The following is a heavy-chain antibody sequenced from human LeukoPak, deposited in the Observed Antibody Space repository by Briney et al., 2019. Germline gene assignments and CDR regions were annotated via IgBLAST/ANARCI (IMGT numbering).Heavy chain of an antibody. CDR1: GFRFDDYG. D-gene: IGHD2-2*01. J-gene: IGHJ6*03. Sequence: GGSLRLSCAASGFRFDDYGMSWGRHVPGKGLEWVSGTNLDGASTGYTASVRGRFTISRDNVKNFLYLQMNSLRVEDTALYFCGRVYCSTTSCYDYYDYYMDVWGKGTTVTVSS. V-gene: IGHV3-20*04. CDR3: GRVYCSTTSCYDYYDYYMDV. CDR2: TNLDGAST.